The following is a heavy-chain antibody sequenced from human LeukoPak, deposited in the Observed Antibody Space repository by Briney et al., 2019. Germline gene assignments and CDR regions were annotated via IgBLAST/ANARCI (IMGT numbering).Heavy chain of an antibody. CDR2: IHPRRGDT. J-gene: IGHJ4*02. CDR1: GYSFNAFY. Sequence: DSVTLSCKTSGYSFNAFYIRWVRQAPGQGLEWMGWIHPRRGDTNYEQTFQGRVTMTRDTSISTASLDLSSLPADDTAMYYCVRDGDYGTGSYYRGCIDSWGQGTPVTVSP. V-gene: IGHV1-2*02. D-gene: IGHD3-10*01. CDR3: VRDGDYGTGSYYRGCIDS.